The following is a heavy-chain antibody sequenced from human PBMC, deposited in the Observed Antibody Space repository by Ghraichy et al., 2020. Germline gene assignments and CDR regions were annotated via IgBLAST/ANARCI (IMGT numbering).Heavy chain of an antibody. Sequence: GESLRLSCAASGFTFSSYSMNWVRQAPGKGLEWVSSISSSSSYIYYADSVKGRFTISRDNAKNSLYLQMNSLRAEDTAVYYCARATTVVTPYDYWGQGTLVTVSS. V-gene: IGHV3-21*01. CDR2: ISSSSSYI. J-gene: IGHJ4*02. D-gene: IGHD4-23*01. CDR1: GFTFSSYS. CDR3: ARATTVVTPYDY.